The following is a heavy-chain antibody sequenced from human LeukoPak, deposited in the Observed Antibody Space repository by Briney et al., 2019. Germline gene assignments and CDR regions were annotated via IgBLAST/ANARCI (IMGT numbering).Heavy chain of an antibody. Sequence: ASVKVSCKASGYTFTGYYIHWARRAPGQGLEWVGRINPNSGGTDYAQRFQGRVTMTRDTSISTAYMELSRLRSDDTAVYYCARDGANKVRGVHYFYMDVWGKGTTVTVSS. D-gene: IGHD3-10*01. CDR1: GYTFTGYY. CDR2: INPNSGGT. J-gene: IGHJ6*03. CDR3: ARDGANKVRGVHYFYMDV. V-gene: IGHV1-2*06.